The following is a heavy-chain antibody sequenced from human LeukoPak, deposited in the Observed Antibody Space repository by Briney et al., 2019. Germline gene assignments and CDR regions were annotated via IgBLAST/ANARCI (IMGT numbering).Heavy chain of an antibody. CDR1: GGSFSGYY. CDR3: ARDRLRYFDWLSHRYYYYHGMDV. CDR2: INHSGST. Sequence: SETLSLTCAVYGGSFSGYYWSWIRQPPGKGLEWIGEINHSGSTNYNPSLKSRVTISVDTSKNQFSLKLSSVTAADTAVYYCARDRLRYFDWLSHRYYYYHGMDVWGQGTTVTVSS. V-gene: IGHV4-34*01. J-gene: IGHJ6*02. D-gene: IGHD3-9*01.